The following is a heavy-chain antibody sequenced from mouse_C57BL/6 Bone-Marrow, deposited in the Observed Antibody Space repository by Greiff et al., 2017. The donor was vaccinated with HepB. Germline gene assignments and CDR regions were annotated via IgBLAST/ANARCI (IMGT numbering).Heavy chain of an antibody. CDR1: GYTFTDYN. J-gene: IGHJ3*01. D-gene: IGHD1-1*01. CDR2: INPNNGGT. CDR3: ARRATTVVAEGFAY. V-gene: IGHV1-18*01. Sequence: EVQLQQSGPELVKPGASVKIPCKASGYTFTDYNMDWVKQSHGKSLEWIGDINPNNGGTIYNQKFKGKATLTVDKSSSTAYMELRSLTSEDTAVHYCARRATTVVAEGFAYWGQGTLVTVSA.